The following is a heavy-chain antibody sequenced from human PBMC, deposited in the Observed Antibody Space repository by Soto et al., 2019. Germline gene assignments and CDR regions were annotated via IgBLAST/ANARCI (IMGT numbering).Heavy chain of an antibody. Sequence: EVQLVQSGGGLVQPGGSLRLSCVGSGFTFTDFYMNWVRQAPGKGLEWVANIRPDGSETNYVESVTGRFTTSRDNAKNSLFLQMNTPRAGDTPVYYCAGWGGHDYNYWGQGILVTVSS. CDR3: AGWGGHDYNY. D-gene: IGHD4-4*01. CDR2: IRPDGSET. V-gene: IGHV3-7*03. CDR1: GFTFTDFY. J-gene: IGHJ4*02.